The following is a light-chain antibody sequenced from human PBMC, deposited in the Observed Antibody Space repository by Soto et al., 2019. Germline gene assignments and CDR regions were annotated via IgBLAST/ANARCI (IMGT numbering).Light chain of an antibody. Sequence: HSVLTQPPSASGTPGQRVTISCSGSSSNIGGNTVNWYQQFPGTAPKLLIYRNNERPSGVPDRFSGSKSGTSASLAISGLHSEDEADYFCAAWDDGLSGRVVFGGGTKLTVL. CDR3: AAWDDGLSGRVV. CDR1: SSNIGGNT. J-gene: IGLJ2*01. V-gene: IGLV1-44*01. CDR2: RNN.